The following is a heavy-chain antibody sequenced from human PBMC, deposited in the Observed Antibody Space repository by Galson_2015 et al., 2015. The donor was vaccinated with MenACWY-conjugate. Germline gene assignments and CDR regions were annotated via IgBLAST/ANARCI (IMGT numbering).Heavy chain of an antibody. J-gene: IGHJ4*02. Sequence: SLRLSCAASGFTFGNYWMTWVRQAPGKGLEWVANIKGDGSEIWYVDSVKGRFTISRDNARYSLYLQMNALRAEDTAVYYYARENTHNYAYAIDYWGQGILVSVSS. V-gene: IGHV3-7*03. D-gene: IGHD3-16*01. CDR2: IKGDGSEI. CDR1: GFTFGNYW. CDR3: ARENTHNYAYAIDY.